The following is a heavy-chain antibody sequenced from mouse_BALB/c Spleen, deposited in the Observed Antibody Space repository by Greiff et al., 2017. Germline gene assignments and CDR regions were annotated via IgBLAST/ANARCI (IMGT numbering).Heavy chain of an antibody. Sequence: VQLQQSGAELMKPGASVKISCKATGYTFSSYWIEWVKQRPGHGLEWIGEILPGSGSTNYNEKFKSKATFTADTSSNTAYMQLSSLTSEGSVVCYCARRGVYINYLLDCGGQGTTLTVSS. CDR1: GYTFSSYW. CDR3: ARRGVYINYLLDC. V-gene: IGHV1-9*01. D-gene: IGHD2-5*01. J-gene: IGHJ2*01. CDR2: ILPGSGST.